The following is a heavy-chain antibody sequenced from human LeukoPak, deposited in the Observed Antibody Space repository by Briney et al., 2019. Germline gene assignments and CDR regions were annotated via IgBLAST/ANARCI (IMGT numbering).Heavy chain of an antibody. CDR2: IRSKAYGGTT. CDR1: GFTFGDYA. D-gene: IGHD3-9*01. J-gene: IGHJ4*02. CDR3: TRGGAKLRYFDWSPDAPFDY. Sequence: GGSLRLSCTASGFTFGDYAMSWVRQAPGKGLEWVGFIRSKAYGGTTEYAASVKGRFTISRDDSKSIAYLQMNSLKTEDTAVYYCTRGGAKLRYFDWSPDAPFDYWGQGTLVTVSS. V-gene: IGHV3-49*04.